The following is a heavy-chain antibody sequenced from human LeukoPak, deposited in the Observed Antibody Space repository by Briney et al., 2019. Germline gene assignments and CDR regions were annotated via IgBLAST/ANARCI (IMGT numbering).Heavy chain of an antibody. D-gene: IGHD3-10*01. J-gene: IGHJ3*02. CDR3: ARGRPYYYGAFDI. V-gene: IGHV4-39*01. CDR2: IYHSGST. CDR1: GGSISSSSYY. Sequence: PSETLSLTCTVSGGSISSSSYYWGWIRQPPGKGLEWIGSIYHSGSTYYNPSLKSRVTISVDTSKNQFSLKLSSVTAADTAVYYCARGRPYYYGAFDIWGQGTMVTVSS.